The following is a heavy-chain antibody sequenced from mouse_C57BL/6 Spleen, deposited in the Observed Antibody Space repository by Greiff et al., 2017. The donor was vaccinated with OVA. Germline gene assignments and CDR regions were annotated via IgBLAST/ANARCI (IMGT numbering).Heavy chain of an antibody. Sequence: EVHLVESGGDLVKPGGSLKLSCAASGFTFSSYGMSWVRQTPDKRLEWVATISSGGSYTYYPDSVKGRFTISRDNAKNTLYLQMSSLKSEDTAMYYCARQGEGVLAYWGQGALVTVSA. V-gene: IGHV5-6*01. J-gene: IGHJ3*01. CDR2: ISSGGSYT. CDR3: ARQGEGVLAY. CDR1: GFTFSSYG.